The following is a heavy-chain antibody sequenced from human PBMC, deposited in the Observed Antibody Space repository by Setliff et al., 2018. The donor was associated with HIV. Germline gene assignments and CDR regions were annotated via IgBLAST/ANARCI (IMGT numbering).Heavy chain of an antibody. CDR2: MSYSGST. CDR3: ARDRFYSSSWGVVRFYFDY. CDR1: GASISSSGHY. Sequence: SETLSLTCTVSGASISSSGHYWSWIRQPPGKGLEWIGSMSYSGSTLYNPSLKTRVTISVDTSKNQFSLKLSSVTAADTAVYYCARDRFYSSSWGVVRFYFDYWGQGTLVTVSS. D-gene: IGHD6-13*01. J-gene: IGHJ4*02. V-gene: IGHV4-39*07.